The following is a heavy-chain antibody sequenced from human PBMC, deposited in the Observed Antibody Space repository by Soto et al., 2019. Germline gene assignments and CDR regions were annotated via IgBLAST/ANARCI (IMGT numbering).Heavy chain of an antibody. D-gene: IGHD3-10*01. J-gene: IGHJ3*02. CDR1: GYTFTGYY. Sequence: GASVKVSFKASGYTFTGYYMHWLRQAPGQGLEWMGWINPNSGGTNYAQKFQGRVTMTRDTSISTAYMELSRLRSDDTAVYYCARARNLWFGHDAFDIWGQGTMVTVSS. V-gene: IGHV1-2*02. CDR2: INPNSGGT. CDR3: ARARNLWFGHDAFDI.